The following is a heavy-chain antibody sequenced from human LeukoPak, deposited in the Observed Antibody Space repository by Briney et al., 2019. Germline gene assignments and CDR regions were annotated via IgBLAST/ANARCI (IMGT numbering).Heavy chain of an antibody. J-gene: IGHJ4*02. CDR3: AKVRYSGSYWDY. Sequence: GGSLRLSCAASGVIFSSYTMSWVRQAPGKGLEWVSAITGSGGGTYYADSVKGRFTISRENFKNTLYLQMNSLRAEDTAVYYCAKVRYSGSYWDYWGQGALVTVSS. V-gene: IGHV3-23*01. CDR2: ITGSGGGT. D-gene: IGHD1-26*01. CDR1: GVIFSSYT.